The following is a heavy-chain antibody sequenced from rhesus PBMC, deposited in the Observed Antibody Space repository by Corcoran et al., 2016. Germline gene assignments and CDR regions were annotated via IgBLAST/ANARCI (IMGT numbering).Heavy chain of an antibody. V-gene: IGHV4-173*01. Sequence: QLQLQESGPGLVKPSETLSLTCAVSGGSISSNYWSWIRQPPGKGLEWIGRIFGSGGGTAYNPSLKRRVTISTDTSKNQFSLKLSSVTAADTAVYYCARDTVTTLLYWYFDLWGPGTPITISS. CDR1: GGSISSNY. CDR3: ARDTVTTLLYWYFDL. D-gene: IGHD4-23*01. J-gene: IGHJ2*01. CDR2: IFGSGGGT.